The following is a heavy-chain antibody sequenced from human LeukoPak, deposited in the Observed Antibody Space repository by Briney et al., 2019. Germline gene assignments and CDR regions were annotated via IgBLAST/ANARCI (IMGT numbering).Heavy chain of an antibody. CDR1: GFTFSNHN. V-gene: IGHV3-11*01. J-gene: IGHJ3*01. Sequence: GGSLRLTCAATGFTFSNHNMGWMRQAPGKGLEWTSYMSGSGIYYADSVKGRFTISRDNAKNSLYLQMSSLRAEDSAVYFCARRSLATGGHAFDVWGQGTLVPVSS. CDR3: ARRSLATGGHAFDV. CDR2: MSGSGI. D-gene: IGHD3-16*01.